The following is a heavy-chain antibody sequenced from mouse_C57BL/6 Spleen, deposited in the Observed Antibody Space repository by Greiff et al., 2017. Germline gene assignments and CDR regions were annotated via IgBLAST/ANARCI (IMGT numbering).Heavy chain of an antibody. J-gene: IGHJ4*01. V-gene: IGHV14-4*01. Sequence: EVQLQQSGAELVRPGASVKLSCTASGFNIKDDYMHWVKQRPEQSLEWIGWIDPENGDTEYASKFQGKATITADTSSNTAYLQLSSLTSEDTAVYYCTTGNYEGYYAMDYWGQGTSVTVSS. CDR3: TTGNYEGYYAMDY. CDR1: GFNIKDDY. D-gene: IGHD2-1*01. CDR2: IDPENGDT.